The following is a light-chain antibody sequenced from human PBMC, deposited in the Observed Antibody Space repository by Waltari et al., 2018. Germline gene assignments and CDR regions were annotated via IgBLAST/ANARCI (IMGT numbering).Light chain of an antibody. CDR2: DAS. CDR3: SAYTTSHTEV. CDR1: TSDVGGYNY. V-gene: IGLV2-14*01. J-gene: IGLJ3*02. Sequence: SALTQPASVSGSPGPSITTSCPGTTSDVGGYNYVSWFQQHPGKSPKLISYDASKRPAGVSHRFAGSKSGTSASLTISGLQADDEADYYCSAYTTSHTEVFGGGTKLTVL.